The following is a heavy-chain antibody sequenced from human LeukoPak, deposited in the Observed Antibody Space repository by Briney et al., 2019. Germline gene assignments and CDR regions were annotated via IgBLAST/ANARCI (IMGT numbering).Heavy chain of an antibody. CDR2: IIPIFGAA. Sequence: ASVKVSCKASGGTFSSYAISWVRQAPGQGLEWMGGIIPIFGAANYAQKFQGRVTITADESTTTAYMELSSLRSEDTAVYYCARVPISPGYSSSWYVSHYYYYGMDVWGQGTTVTVSS. CDR1: GGTFSSYA. D-gene: IGHD6-13*01. CDR3: ARVPISPGYSSSWYVSHYYYYGMDV. J-gene: IGHJ6*02. V-gene: IGHV1-69*13.